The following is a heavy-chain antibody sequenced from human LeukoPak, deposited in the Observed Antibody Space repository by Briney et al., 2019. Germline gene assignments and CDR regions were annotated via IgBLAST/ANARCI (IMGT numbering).Heavy chain of an antibody. CDR3: ARSENDAFDF. J-gene: IGHJ3*01. CDR1: GFTFSSYS. Sequence: PGGSLRLSCAASGFTFSSYSMTWVRQAPGKGLQWVSYITSSSASIYYADSVKGRFTISRDNAKNSLYLQMNSLRAEDTAVYYCARSENDAFDFWGQGTMVTVSS. D-gene: IGHD1-1*01. V-gene: IGHV3-48*01. CDR2: ITSSSASI.